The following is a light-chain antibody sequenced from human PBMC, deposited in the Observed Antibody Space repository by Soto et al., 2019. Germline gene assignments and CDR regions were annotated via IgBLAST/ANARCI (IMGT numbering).Light chain of an antibody. J-gene: IGKJ4*01. CDR1: QSVGNN. V-gene: IGKV3-15*01. CDR2: SAS. Sequence: EVVMTQSPATLSVSPGERATLSCRASQSVGNNLAWYQQKPGQAPRLFIYSASTRATGIPARFSGSASGTEFTHTLSSLQSEDFAVYFCHQYKEWPLTFGGGTKVETK. CDR3: HQYKEWPLT.